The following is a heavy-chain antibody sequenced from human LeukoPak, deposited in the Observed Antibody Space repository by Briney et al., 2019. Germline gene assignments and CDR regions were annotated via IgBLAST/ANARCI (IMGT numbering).Heavy chain of an antibody. D-gene: IGHD3-10*01. V-gene: IGHV4-59*08. Sequence: SETLSLTCTVSGDFITAYYWSWIRRPPGKGLEWIGYVYYTGSTEYNPSLRSRVTISVDTSKNQFSLKLSSVTAADTAVYYCARHTVITMVRGVIIPFDYWGQGTLVTVSS. CDR3: ARHTVITMVRGVIIPFDY. CDR2: VYYTGST. J-gene: IGHJ4*02. CDR1: GDFITAYY.